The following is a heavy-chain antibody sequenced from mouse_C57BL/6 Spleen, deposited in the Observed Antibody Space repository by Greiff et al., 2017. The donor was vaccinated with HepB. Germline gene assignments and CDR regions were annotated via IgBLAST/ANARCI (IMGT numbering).Heavy chain of an antibody. CDR2: INPNNGGT. Sequence: DVQLQESGPELVKPGASVKMSCKASGYTFTDYNMHWVKQSPGKSLEWIGYINPNNGGTSYNQKFKGKATLTVNKSSSTAYMELRSLTSEDSAVYYCGRGELGRDYWGQGTTLTVAS. V-gene: IGHV1-22*01. D-gene: IGHD4-1*01. J-gene: IGHJ2*01. CDR3: GRGELGRDY. CDR1: GYTFTDYN.